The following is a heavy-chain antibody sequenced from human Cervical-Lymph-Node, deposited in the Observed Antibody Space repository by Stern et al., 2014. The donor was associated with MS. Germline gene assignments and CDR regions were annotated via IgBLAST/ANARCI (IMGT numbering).Heavy chain of an antibody. D-gene: IGHD5-24*01. CDR1: GFTFRSYG. J-gene: IGHJ3*02. V-gene: IGHV3-33*01. CDR3: VRVLRDGYNSIDAFDI. Sequence: DQLVESGGGVVQPGKSLRLSCAASGFTFRSYGMHWVRQAPGKGLEWVALIWFDGSYKYYSDSLMGRFSISRDNSNNTLYLQMSSLRAEDTAVYYCVRVLRDGYNSIDAFDIWGQGTMVTVSS. CDR2: IWFDGSYK.